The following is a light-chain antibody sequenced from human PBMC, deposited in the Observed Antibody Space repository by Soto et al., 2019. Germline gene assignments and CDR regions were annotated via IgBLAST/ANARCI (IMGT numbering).Light chain of an antibody. CDR3: QQRTNWL. CDR2: DAS. V-gene: IGKV3-11*01. CDR1: QSISTY. J-gene: IGKJ3*01. Sequence: EIVLTQSPATLSLSPGERATLSCRASQSISTYLAWYQQKPGQAPRLLIFDASNRATGVPGRFSGSGSGTDFTLTINSLEPEDFAVYYCQQRTNWLFGPGTKV.